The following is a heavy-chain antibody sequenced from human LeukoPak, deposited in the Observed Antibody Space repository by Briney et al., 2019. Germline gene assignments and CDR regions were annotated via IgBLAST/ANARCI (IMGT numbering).Heavy chain of an antibody. CDR2: IGSSSDHI. CDR3: ARIPNSDNFPNWFDP. J-gene: IGHJ5*02. Sequence: PGGSLRLSCAASGFTFSTSTVSWFRQAPGKGLEWVSSIGSSSDHIYYADSVKGRFTISRDNAKNSLYLQMNSLRAEDTAVYYCARIPNSDNFPNWFDPWGQGTLVTVSS. V-gene: IGHV3-21*01. CDR1: GFTFSTST. D-gene: IGHD1-20*01.